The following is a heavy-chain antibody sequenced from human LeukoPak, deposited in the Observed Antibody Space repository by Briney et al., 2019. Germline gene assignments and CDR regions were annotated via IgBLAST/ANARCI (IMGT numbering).Heavy chain of an antibody. CDR2: ISGSGGST. J-gene: IGHJ4*02. CDR1: GFTFSSYA. Sequence: GGSLRLSCAASGFTFSSYAMSWVRQAPGKGLEWVSSISGSGGSTYYADSVKGRFTISRDNSKNTLYLQMNSLRAEDTAVYYCAKDPPSSSSSWYGYWGQGTLVTVSS. V-gene: IGHV3-23*01. D-gene: IGHD6-13*01. CDR3: AKDPPSSSSSWYGY.